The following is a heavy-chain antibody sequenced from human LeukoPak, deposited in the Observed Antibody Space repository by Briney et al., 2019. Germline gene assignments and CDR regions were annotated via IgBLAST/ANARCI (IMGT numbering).Heavy chain of an antibody. CDR3: AKDDGTHMGAVDV. CDR2: ISASAVFT. D-gene: IGHD2-21*01. V-gene: IGHV3-23*01. CDR1: GFTFSSYA. J-gene: IGHJ6*02. Sequence: GGSLRLSCAASGFTFSSYAMTWVRQAPGKGLEWVSTISASAVFTYYADSVKGRFSISRDNSKTTMYLQMSSLSDEDTATYYCAKDDGTHMGAVDVWGQGTTVTVSS.